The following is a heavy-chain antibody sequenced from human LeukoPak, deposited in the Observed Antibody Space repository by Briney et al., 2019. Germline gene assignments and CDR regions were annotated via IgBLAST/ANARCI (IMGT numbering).Heavy chain of an antibody. CDR3: ARNSGYDFRYYYYYYMDV. J-gene: IGHJ6*03. D-gene: IGHD5-12*01. Sequence: ASVKVSCKASGYTFTGYYMHWVRQAPGQGLEWMGWINPNSGGTNYAQKFQGRVTMTRDTSISTAYMELSRLRSDDTAVYYCARNSGYDFRYYYYYYMDVWGKGTTVTVSS. V-gene: IGHV1-2*02. CDR1: GYTFTGYY. CDR2: INPNSGGT.